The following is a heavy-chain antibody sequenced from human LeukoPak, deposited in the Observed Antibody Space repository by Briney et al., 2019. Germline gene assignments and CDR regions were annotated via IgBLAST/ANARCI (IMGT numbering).Heavy chain of an antibody. D-gene: IGHD5-12*01. V-gene: IGHV3-15*01. CDR2: IKSKTDGGTT. CDR3: TTAIWWLAYYFDY. CDR1: GFTFSNAW. J-gene: IGHJ4*02. Sequence: GGSLRLSCAASGFTFSNAWMSWVRQAPGKGLEWGGRIKSKTDGGTTDYAAPVKGRFTISRDDSKNTLYLQMNSLKTEDAAVYYCTTAIWWLAYYFDYWGQGTLVTVSS.